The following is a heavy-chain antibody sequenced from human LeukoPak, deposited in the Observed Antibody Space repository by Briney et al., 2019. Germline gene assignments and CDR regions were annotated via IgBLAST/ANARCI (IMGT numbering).Heavy chain of an antibody. J-gene: IGHJ4*02. V-gene: IGHV1-69*13. CDR2: IIPIFGTA. CDR1: GGTFSSYA. D-gene: IGHD1-26*01. CDR3: AIEPGIRKELQSNFDY. Sequence: GASVKVSCKASGGTFSSYAISWVRQAPGQGLEWMGGIIPIFGTANYAQKFQGRVTITADESTSTAYMELSSLRSEDTAVYYCAIEPGIRKELQSNFDYWGQGTLVTVSS.